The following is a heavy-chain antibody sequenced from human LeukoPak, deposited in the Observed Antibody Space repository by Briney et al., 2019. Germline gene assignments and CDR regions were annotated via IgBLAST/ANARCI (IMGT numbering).Heavy chain of an antibody. V-gene: IGHV1-58*02. D-gene: IGHD6-19*01. CDR3: AADLGYSSGGSAYYYYGMDV. Sequence: SVKVSCKASGFTFTSSAMQWVRQARGQRLEWIGWIVVGSGNTNYAQKFQERVTITRDMSTSTAYMELSSLRSEDTAVYYCAADLGYSSGGSAYYYYGMDVWGQGTTVTVSS. CDR2: IVVGSGNT. J-gene: IGHJ6*02. CDR1: GFTFTSSA.